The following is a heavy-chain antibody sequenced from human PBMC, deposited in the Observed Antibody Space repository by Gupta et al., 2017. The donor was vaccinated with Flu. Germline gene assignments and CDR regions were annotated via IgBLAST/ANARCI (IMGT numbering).Heavy chain of an antibody. CDR2: IIPIFGTA. D-gene: IGHD6-13*01. CDR3: ASGALIAAAGNPPNYYYYYMDV. J-gene: IGHJ6*03. Sequence: RQAPGQGLEWMGGIIPIFGTANYAQKFQGRVTITADKSTSTAYMELSSLRSEDTAVYYCASGALIAAAGNPPNYYYYYMDVWGKGTTVTVSS. V-gene: IGHV1-69*06.